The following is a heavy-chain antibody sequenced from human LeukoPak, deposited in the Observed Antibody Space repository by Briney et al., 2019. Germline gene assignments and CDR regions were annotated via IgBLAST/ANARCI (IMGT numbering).Heavy chain of an antibody. CDR1: GFTFSSYA. D-gene: IGHD3-10*01. J-gene: IGHJ4*02. V-gene: IGHV3-30-3*01. CDR3: ARGGGFDY. Sequence: GGSLRLSCAASGFTFSSYAMHWVRQAPGKGPEWVAVISYDGSNKCYADSVKGRFTISRDNSKNTLYLQMNSLRAEDTAVYYCARGGGFDYWGQGTLVTVSS. CDR2: ISYDGSNK.